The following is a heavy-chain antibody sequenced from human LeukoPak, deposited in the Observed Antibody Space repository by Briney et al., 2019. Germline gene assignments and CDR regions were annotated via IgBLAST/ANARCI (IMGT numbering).Heavy chain of an antibody. J-gene: IGHJ4*02. CDR2: IYYSGTT. D-gene: IGHD2-15*01. CDR1: GDSISSGGFH. Sequence: SETLSLTCTVSGDSISSGGFHWSWIRQHPGKGLEWIGYIYYSGTTYYNPSLKSRVSLSVDTSQNQSSLQLRSVTAADTAVYYCARDSGSNFDYWGQGTLVTVSS. CDR3: ARDSGSNFDY. V-gene: IGHV4-31*03.